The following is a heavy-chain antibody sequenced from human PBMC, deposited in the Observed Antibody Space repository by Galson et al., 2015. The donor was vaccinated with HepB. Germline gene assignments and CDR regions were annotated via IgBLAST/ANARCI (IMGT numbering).Heavy chain of an antibody. CDR3: ARAGGSGSGHYGMDV. J-gene: IGHJ6*02. CDR2: ISAYNGNT. CDR1: GSTFTSYG. Sequence: SVKVSCKASGSTFTSYGFSWVRQAPGQGLEWMGWISAYNGNTKYAQKFQDRVTMTTDTSTTTAYMELRSLRSDDAAVYYCARAGGSGSGHYGMDVWGQGTTVTVSS. V-gene: IGHV1-18*01. D-gene: IGHD3-10*01.